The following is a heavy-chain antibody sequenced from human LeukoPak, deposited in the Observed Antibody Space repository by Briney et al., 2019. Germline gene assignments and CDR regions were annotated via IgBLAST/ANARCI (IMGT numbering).Heavy chain of an antibody. Sequence: PGGSLRLSCVASGFSFGTHGMSWVRQGPGKGLEWVSALDGSGASIYYADSVKGRFTISRDNSKNTLFLQMNSLRADDTAVYYCAKDSPILTVWGQGTMVTVSS. CDR1: GFSFGTHG. CDR3: AKDSPILTV. V-gene: IGHV3-23*01. J-gene: IGHJ3*01. D-gene: IGHD3-9*01. CDR2: LDGSGASI.